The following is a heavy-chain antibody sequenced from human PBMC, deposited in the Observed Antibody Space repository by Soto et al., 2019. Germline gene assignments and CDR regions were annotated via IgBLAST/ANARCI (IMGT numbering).Heavy chain of an antibody. CDR1: GFSFNTTGVG. CDR3: AHRAVLCSGGTCYSHPFAS. Sequence: QITLKESGPTLVKPTQTLTLTCTFSGFSFNTTGVGVGWIRQPPGRPLEWLTIIYWDDDKRYSPSLTSRLTPTKAPSKDQVVLTLTNMDPVDTGTYFCAHRAVLCSGGTCYSHPFASWGQGTLVTVSS. CDR2: IYWDDDK. J-gene: IGHJ4*02. V-gene: IGHV2-5*02. D-gene: IGHD2-15*01.